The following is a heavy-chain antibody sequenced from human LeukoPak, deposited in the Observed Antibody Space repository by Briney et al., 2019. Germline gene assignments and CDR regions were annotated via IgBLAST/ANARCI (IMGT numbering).Heavy chain of an antibody. CDR3: VRFGVNYDMDV. D-gene: IGHD3-16*01. V-gene: IGHV4-59*01. CDR2: IHYSGRA. J-gene: IGHJ6*02. CDR1: GGSISGYY. Sequence: SETLSLTCSVSGGSISGYYWTWVRQPPGKGLEWIGQIHYSGRADYNPSLKSRITMSVDTSRNQIFLKLSSVTAADTAIYYCVRFGVNYDMDVWGQGTTVTV.